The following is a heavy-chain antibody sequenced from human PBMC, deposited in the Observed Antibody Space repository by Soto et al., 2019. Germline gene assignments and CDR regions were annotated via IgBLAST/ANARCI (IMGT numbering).Heavy chain of an antibody. D-gene: IGHD1-26*01. Sequence: ASVKVSCKASVYTFTSNYMHWVRQAPGQGLEWMGIINPSGGSTSYAQKFQGRVTMTRDTSTSTVYMELSSLKSEDTAVYYCARDSEGATDYWGQGTLVTVSS. CDR3: ARDSEGATDY. CDR1: VYTFTSNY. V-gene: IGHV1-46*01. CDR2: INPSGGST. J-gene: IGHJ4*02.